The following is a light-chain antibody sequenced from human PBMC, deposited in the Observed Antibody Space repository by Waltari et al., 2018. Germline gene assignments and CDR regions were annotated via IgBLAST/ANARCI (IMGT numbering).Light chain of an antibody. Sequence: EIVLTQSPGTLSLSPGERATLSCRASESVRRALAWYQQRPGQAPRLLICDASSRATGIPDRFSGSGSGTDFSLTISRLEPEDFALYYCQHYRSLPVTFGQGTKVEIK. J-gene: IGKJ1*01. V-gene: IGKV3-20*01. CDR1: ESVRRA. CDR3: QHYRSLPVT. CDR2: DAS.